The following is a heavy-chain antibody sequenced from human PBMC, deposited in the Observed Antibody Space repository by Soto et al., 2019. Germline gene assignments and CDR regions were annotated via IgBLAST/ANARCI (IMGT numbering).Heavy chain of an antibody. Sequence: GASVKVSCKASGGTFSSYAISWVRQAPGQGLEWMGGIIPIFGTANYAQKFQGRVTITADESTSTAYMELSRLTSEDTAMYYCARGSHSPGIAVAGYYYWGQGTLVTVSS. CDR1: GGTFSSYA. V-gene: IGHV1-69*13. CDR2: IIPIFGTA. J-gene: IGHJ4*02. CDR3: ARGSHSPGIAVAGYYY. D-gene: IGHD6-19*01.